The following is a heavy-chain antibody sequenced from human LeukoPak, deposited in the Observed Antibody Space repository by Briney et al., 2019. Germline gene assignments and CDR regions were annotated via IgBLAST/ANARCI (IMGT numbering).Heavy chain of an antibody. V-gene: IGHV1-2*02. J-gene: IGHJ5*02. Sequence: ASVKVSCKASGYTFTGYYMHWVRQAPGQGLEWMGWINPNSGGTNYAQKFQGRVTMTRDTSISTAYMELSRLRSDDTAVYYCARVIWFGEGWFDPWGQGTLVTVSS. CDR3: ARVIWFGEGWFDP. D-gene: IGHD3-10*01. CDR1: GYTFTGYY. CDR2: INPNSGGT.